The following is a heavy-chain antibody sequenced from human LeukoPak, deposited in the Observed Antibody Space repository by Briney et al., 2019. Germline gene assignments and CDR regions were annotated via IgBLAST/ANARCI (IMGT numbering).Heavy chain of an antibody. Sequence: AGGSLRLSCAASGFTFSSYAMHWVRRAPGKALEWVATISSDGGNRYYSDSVKGRFTISRDNSKNTLYLRMNSLRPEDTAVFHCARGRAVTGSTVIDYWGQGTLVTVSS. V-gene: IGHV3-30-3*01. CDR2: ISSDGGNR. J-gene: IGHJ4*02. D-gene: IGHD6-19*01. CDR1: GFTFSSYA. CDR3: ARGRAVTGSTVIDY.